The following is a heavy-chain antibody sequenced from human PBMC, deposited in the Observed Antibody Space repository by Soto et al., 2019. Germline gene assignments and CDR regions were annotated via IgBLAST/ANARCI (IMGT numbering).Heavy chain of an antibody. CDR3: ARVPHSSSGGYFDY. V-gene: IGHV3-30-3*01. D-gene: IGHD6-6*01. CDR2: ISYDGSNK. Sequence: QVQLVESGGGVVQPGRSLRLSCAASGFTFSSYAMHWVRQAPGKGLEWVAVISYDGSNKYYADSVKGRFTISRDNSKNTLYLQMNSLRAEDTAVCYCARVPHSSSGGYFDYWGQGTLVTVSS. CDR1: GFTFSSYA. J-gene: IGHJ4*02.